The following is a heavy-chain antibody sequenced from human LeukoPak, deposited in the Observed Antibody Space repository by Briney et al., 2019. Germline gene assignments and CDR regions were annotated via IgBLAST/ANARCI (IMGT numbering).Heavy chain of an antibody. CDR2: IYTSGST. J-gene: IGHJ4*02. Sequence: SETLSLTCTVSGGSISSYYWSWIRQPAGKGLEWIGRIYTSGSTNYNPSLKSRVTMSVDTSKNQFSLKLSSVTAADTAVYYCAREMITFGGVILDYWGQGTLVTVSS. CDR3: AREMITFGGVILDY. CDR1: GGSISSYY. V-gene: IGHV4-4*07. D-gene: IGHD3-16*01.